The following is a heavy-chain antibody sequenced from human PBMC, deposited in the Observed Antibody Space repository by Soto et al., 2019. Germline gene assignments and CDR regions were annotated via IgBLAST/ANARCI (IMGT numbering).Heavy chain of an antibody. V-gene: IGHV3-30*03. J-gene: IGHJ4*02. CDR1: GFTFSSYG. Sequence: PGGSLRLSCAASGFTFSSYGMHWVRQAPGKWLEWVAVISYDGSNKYYADSVKGRFTISRDNSKNTLYLQMNSLRAEDTAVYYCARESEDLTSNFDYWGQGTLVNVSS. CDR2: ISYDGSNK. CDR3: ARESEDLTSNFDY.